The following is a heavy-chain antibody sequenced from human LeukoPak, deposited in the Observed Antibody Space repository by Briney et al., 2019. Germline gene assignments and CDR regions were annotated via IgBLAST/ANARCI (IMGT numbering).Heavy chain of an antibody. J-gene: IGHJ5*02. CDR3: ILAGYYEWLDP. D-gene: IGHD3-9*01. CDR1: GCTFSSYA. CDR2: IIPTFGTA. V-gene: IGHV1-69*06. Sequence: ASVKVSCKASGCTFSSYAISWVRQAPGPGLEWMGGIIPTFGTANYAQKLQGRVTITADKSTSTAYMELSSLRAEDTAVYYCILAGYYEWLDPWGQGTLVTVSS.